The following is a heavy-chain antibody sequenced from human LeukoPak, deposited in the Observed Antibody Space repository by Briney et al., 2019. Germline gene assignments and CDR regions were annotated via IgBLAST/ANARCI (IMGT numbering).Heavy chain of an antibody. CDR3: SKDPTTGRSYGYYFDY. D-gene: IGHD5-18*01. Sequence: PGTSLRLSCTASGYTFSDYGMHWVRQAPGKGLEWLSVISYSGVVKFYADSVKGRFTISRDNSKNTLYLQMNNLADEDTADYYCSKDPTTGRSYGYYFDYWGQGTLVTVSS. CDR2: ISYSGVVK. V-gene: IGHV3-30*18. CDR1: GYTFSDYG. J-gene: IGHJ4*02.